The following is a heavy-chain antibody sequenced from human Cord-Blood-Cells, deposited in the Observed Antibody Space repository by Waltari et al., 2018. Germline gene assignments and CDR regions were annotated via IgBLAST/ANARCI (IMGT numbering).Heavy chain of an antibody. J-gene: IGHJ4*02. CDR1: GFTFDDYA. CDR3: AKAPIGIAAAGHFDY. V-gene: IGHV3-9*03. CDR2: ISWNSGSI. Sequence: EVQLVESGGGLVQPGRSLRLPCAASGFTFDDYAMPWVRQAPGKGLEWVSGISWNSGSIGYADSVKGRFTISRDNAKNSLYLQMNSLRAEDMALYYCAKAPIGIAAAGHFDYWGQGTLVTVSS. D-gene: IGHD6-13*01.